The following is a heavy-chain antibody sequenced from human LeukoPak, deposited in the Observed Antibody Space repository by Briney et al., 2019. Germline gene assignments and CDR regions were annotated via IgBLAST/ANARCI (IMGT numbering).Heavy chain of an antibody. J-gene: IGHJ5*02. Sequence: SETLSLTCAVYGGFFSGYYWSWIRQPPGKGLEWIGEINHSGSTNYNPSLKSRVTISVDTSKNQFSLKLSSVTAADTAVYYCARGRLDYYGSGSAGSFDPWGQGTLVTVSS. CDR3: ARGRLDYYGSGSAGSFDP. CDR1: GGFFSGYY. D-gene: IGHD3-10*01. V-gene: IGHV4-34*01. CDR2: INHSGST.